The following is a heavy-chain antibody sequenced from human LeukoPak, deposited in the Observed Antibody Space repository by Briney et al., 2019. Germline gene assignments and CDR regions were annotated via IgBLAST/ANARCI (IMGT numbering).Heavy chain of an antibody. D-gene: IGHD3-10*01. CDR3: AREITMVRGVIHRYGMDV. CDR2: IKQDGSEK. Sequence: GGSLGLSCAASGFTFSSYWMSWVRQAPGKGLEWVANIKQDGSEKYYVDSVKGRFTISRDNAKNSLYLQMNSLRAEDTAVYYCAREITMVRGVIHRYGMDVWGQGTTVTVSS. CDR1: GFTFSSYW. V-gene: IGHV3-7*05. J-gene: IGHJ6*02.